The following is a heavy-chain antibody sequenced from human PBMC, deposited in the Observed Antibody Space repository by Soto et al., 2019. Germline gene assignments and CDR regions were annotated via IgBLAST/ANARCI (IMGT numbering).Heavy chain of an antibody. D-gene: IGHD3-3*01. V-gene: IGHV1-8*01. J-gene: IGHJ6*03. CDR1: GYTFTSYD. CDR2: MNPNSGNT. Sequence: ASVKVSCKASGYTFTSYDINWVRQATGQGLEWMGWMNPNSGNTGYAQKFQGRVTMTRNTSISTAYMELSSLRSEDTAVYYCARGQSLSGVVIYYYYYWEGWGKGTTVPVSS. CDR3: ARGQSLSGVVIYYYYYWEG.